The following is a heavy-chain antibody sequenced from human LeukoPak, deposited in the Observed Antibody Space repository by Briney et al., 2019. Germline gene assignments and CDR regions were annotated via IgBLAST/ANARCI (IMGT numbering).Heavy chain of an antibody. Sequence: SETLSLTCAVSGGSIRSSNHFWGWIRQPPGKGLEWIGGIYRSGSTNYNPSLKTRVTMSVDKSKNQFSLKLTSVTAADTAVYYCASLDILIDWSDPWGQGTLVTVSS. D-gene: IGHD3-9*01. CDR3: ASLDILIDWSDP. J-gene: IGHJ5*02. CDR1: GGSIRSSNHF. CDR2: IYRSGST. V-gene: IGHV4-39*07.